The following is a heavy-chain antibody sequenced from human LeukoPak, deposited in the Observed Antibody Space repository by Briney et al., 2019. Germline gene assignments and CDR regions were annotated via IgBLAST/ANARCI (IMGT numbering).Heavy chain of an antibody. D-gene: IGHD3-10*01. CDR2: ISGSGTTT. V-gene: IGHV3-48*03. CDR1: GLTFSNYE. J-gene: IGHJ4*02. Sequence: GGSLRLSCGVSGLTFSNYEMNWVRQAPGKGLEWVSYISGSGTTTYYADSLKGRFTISRDDAKNSLYLQMNSLRAEDTAVYYCARSRGIIGFDYWGQGTLVTVSS. CDR3: ARSRGIIGFDY.